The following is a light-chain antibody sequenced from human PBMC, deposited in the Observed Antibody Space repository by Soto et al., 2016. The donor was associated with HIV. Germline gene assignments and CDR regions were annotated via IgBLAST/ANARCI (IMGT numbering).Light chain of an antibody. CDR1: NIGDRS. CDR3: QVWDNGSDHGDVI. Sequence: SYVLTQPPSVSVAPGKTAKITCGGHNIGDRSVHWYQQRPGQAPILVVYDDDDRPSGIPERFSGSNSGNTATLTISRVEAGDEADYFCQVWDNGSDHGDVIFGGGTKLTVL. V-gene: IGLV3-21*03. CDR2: DDD. J-gene: IGLJ2*01.